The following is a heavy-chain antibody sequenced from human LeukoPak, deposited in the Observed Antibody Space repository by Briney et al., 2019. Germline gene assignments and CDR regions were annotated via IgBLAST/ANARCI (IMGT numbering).Heavy chain of an antibody. CDR1: GGSISSYY. Sequence: PSETLSLTCTVSGGSISSYYWSWTRQPAGKGLEWIGRIYTSGSTNYNPSLKSRVTISVDKSKSQFSLKLSSVTAADTAVYYCARDPEYSSSWGCAFDIWGQGTMVTVSS. D-gene: IGHD6-13*01. V-gene: IGHV4-4*07. J-gene: IGHJ3*02. CDR2: IYTSGST. CDR3: ARDPEYSSSWGCAFDI.